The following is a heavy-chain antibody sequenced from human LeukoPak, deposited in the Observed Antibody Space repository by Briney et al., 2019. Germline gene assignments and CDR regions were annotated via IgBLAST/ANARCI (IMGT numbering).Heavy chain of an antibody. CDR3: ARVSSRWLRLNHWFDP. CDR1: GYTFTSYA. CDR2: INAGNGNT. D-gene: IGHD5-12*01. V-gene: IGHV1-3*01. J-gene: IGHJ5*02. Sequence: VASEKVSCKASGYTFTSYAMHWVRQAPGQRLEWMGWINAGNGNTKYSQKFQGRVTITWDTSASTAYMELRSLRSDDTAVYYCARVSSRWLRLNHWFDPWGQGTLVTVSS.